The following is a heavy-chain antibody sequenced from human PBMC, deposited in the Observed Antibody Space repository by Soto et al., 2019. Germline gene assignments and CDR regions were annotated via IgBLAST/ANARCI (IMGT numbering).Heavy chain of an antibody. CDR1: GFTLSGYA. Sequence: GGSLRLSCAASGFTLSGYAMDWVRQAPGKGLEYVSGISSNGVGTYYVNSVQGRFTISRDNSKNTVYLQMGSLRPEDMAVYYCARRARPDFYYMDGWGKGTTVTVAS. CDR2: ISSNGVGT. CDR3: ARRARPDFYYMDG. J-gene: IGHJ6*03. V-gene: IGHV3-64*01. D-gene: IGHD6-6*01.